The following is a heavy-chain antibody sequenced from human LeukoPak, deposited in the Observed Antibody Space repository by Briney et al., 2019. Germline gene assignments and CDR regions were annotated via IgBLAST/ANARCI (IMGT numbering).Heavy chain of an antibody. CDR2: ISASGGST. CDR3: AKTLSGYNVYYY. CDR1: GFTFSSYA. D-gene: IGHD3-3*01. Sequence: GGSLRLSCAASGFTFSSYAMSWVRQAPGKGLDWVSAISASGGSTYYADSVKGRFTISRDNSKNTLSLQMNSLRVEDTAIYYCAKTLSGYNVYYYWGQGTLVTVSS. V-gene: IGHV3-23*01. J-gene: IGHJ4*02.